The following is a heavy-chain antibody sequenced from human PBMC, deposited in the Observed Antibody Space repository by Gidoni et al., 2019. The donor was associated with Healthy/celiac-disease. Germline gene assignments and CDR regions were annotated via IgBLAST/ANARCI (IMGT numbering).Heavy chain of an antibody. CDR3: ARDLGSGSGWFQGGYYGMDV. Sequence: EVQLVESGGGLVQPGGALRLSCAAPGFTFSSYSMNGVRQAPGKGLGWVSYISSSSSTIYYADSVKGRFTISRDNAKNSLYLQMNSLRDEDTAVYYCARDLGSGSGWFQGGYYGMDVWGQGTTVTVSS. J-gene: IGHJ6*02. CDR1: GFTFSSYS. CDR2: ISSSSSTI. D-gene: IGHD6-19*01. V-gene: IGHV3-48*02.